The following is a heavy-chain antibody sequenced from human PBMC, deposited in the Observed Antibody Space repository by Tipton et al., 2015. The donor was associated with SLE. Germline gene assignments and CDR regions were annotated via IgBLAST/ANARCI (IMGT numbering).Heavy chain of an antibody. CDR1: GGSITSYY. CDR3: ARHRLDYDYVWGSYRYFDY. V-gene: IGHV4-59*01. Sequence: TLSLTCTVSGGSITSYYWSWIRQPPGKGLEWIGYMYYTGSTNYHPSLKSRVTISVDTSKNQFSLNLSSVTAADTAVYYCARHRLDYDYVWGSYRYFDYWGQGALVTVSS. CDR2: MYYTGST. D-gene: IGHD3-16*02. J-gene: IGHJ4*02.